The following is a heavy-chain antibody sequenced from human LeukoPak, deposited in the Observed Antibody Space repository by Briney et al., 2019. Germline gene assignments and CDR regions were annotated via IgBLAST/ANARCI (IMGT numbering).Heavy chain of an antibody. V-gene: IGHV3-7*04. J-gene: IGHJ4*02. CDR2: IKEDGSRN. Sequence: GGSLRLSCAASGFSFSSFWMTWVRQAPGKGLEWVANIKEDGSRNHCVDSVKGRFTVSRDNAKNSLFLQMSSLRVEDTAVYYCARANNAGWFDYWGQGTLVTVSS. D-gene: IGHD6-19*01. CDR1: GFSFSSFW. CDR3: ARANNAGWFDY.